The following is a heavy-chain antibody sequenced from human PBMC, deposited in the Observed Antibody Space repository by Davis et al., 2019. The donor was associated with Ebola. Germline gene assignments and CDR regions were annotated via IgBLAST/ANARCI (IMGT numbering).Heavy chain of an antibody. Sequence: ASVKVSCKASGYTFTRYGITWVRQAPGQGLEWMAWISAYNGKTNYAQKFQGRVTMTTDTSTSTAYMELRSLRSDDTAVYYCARDIAMIRRGWFDHWGQGTLVSVSS. V-gene: IGHV1-18*01. J-gene: IGHJ5*02. CDR3: ARDIAMIRRGWFDH. CDR1: GYTFTRYG. D-gene: IGHD3-16*01. CDR2: ISAYNGKT.